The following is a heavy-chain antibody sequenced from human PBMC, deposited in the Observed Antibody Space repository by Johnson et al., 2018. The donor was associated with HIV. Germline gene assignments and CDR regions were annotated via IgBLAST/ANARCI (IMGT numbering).Heavy chain of an antibody. D-gene: IGHD3-16*01. V-gene: IGHV3-13*01. J-gene: IGHJ3*02. CDR1: GFTFSSYD. CDR2: IGTAGDT. CDR3: ARDRWGLKDAFDI. Sequence: EKLVESGGSVIRPGGSLRLSCVGTGFTFSSYDMHWVRQATGKGLEWVSAIGTAGDTYYPGSVKGRFTISRDNAKNSLYLQMNSLRAEDTAVYYCARDRWGLKDAFDIWGQGTMVTVSS.